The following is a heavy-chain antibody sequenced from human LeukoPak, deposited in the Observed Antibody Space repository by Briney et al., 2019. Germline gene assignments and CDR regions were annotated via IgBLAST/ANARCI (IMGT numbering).Heavy chain of an antibody. CDR2: ISSTTTYI. J-gene: IGHJ4*02. Sequence: GGSLRLSCAASGFTFSTYTMNWVRQAPGKGLEWVSSISSTTTYIYHADSVKGRSTISRDNAKNSLYLQMNGLRAEDTAVYYCARELTNEGFDYWGQGTLVTVSS. CDR3: ARELTNEGFDY. V-gene: IGHV3-21*01. D-gene: IGHD1-1*01. CDR1: GFTFSTYT.